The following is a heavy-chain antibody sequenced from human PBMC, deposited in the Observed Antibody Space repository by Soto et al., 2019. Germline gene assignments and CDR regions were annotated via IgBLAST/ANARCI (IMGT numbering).Heavy chain of an antibody. CDR2: IYYSGST. Sequence: ASETLSLTCTVSGSSISSSIYYWGWIRQPPGKGLERIGSIYYSGSTYYNPSLKSRVTISVDTSKNQFSLKLSSVTAAYMAVYYCARLPSRRSGVSAFDIWGQGTMVTVSS. CDR3: ARLPSRRSGVSAFDI. CDR1: GSSISSSIYY. J-gene: IGHJ3*02. D-gene: IGHD2-8*01. V-gene: IGHV4-39*01.